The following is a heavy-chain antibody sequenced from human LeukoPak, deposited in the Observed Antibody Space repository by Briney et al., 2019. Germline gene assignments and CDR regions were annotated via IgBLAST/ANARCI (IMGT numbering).Heavy chain of an antibody. CDR1: GYTFIHHY. CDR2: INPNRGDT. D-gene: IGHD4-17*01. CDR3: VRIYYGPDY. V-gene: IGHV1-2*02. J-gene: IGHJ4*02. Sequence: ASVKVSCKASGYTFIHHYIHWVRQAPGQGLEWMGWINPNRGDTNYAQKFQGRVSMTGDTSISTAYMELSRLRSDDTAVYYCVRIYYGPDYWGQGTLVTVSS.